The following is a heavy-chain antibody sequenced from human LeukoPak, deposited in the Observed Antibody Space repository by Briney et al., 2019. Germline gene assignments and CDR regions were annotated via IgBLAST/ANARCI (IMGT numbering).Heavy chain of an antibody. CDR3: AKDYYSGSWYVRGIENWFDP. CDR2: IRSKANNYAT. CDR1: GFTFSASA. J-gene: IGHJ5*02. V-gene: IGHV3-73*01. Sequence: GGSLRLSCAASGFTFSASAMHWVRQASGKGLEWVGRIRSKANNYATAYAASVKGRFTISRDDPKNTAYLQMNSLKTEDTAVYYCAKDYYSGSWYVRGIENWFDPWGQGTLVTVSS. D-gene: IGHD6-13*01.